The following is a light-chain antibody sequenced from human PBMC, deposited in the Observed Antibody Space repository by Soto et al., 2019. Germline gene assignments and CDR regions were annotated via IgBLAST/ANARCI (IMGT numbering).Light chain of an antibody. V-gene: IGKV3-11*01. Sequence: EIVLTQSPATLSLSPGERATLSCRASQSVSSYLAWYQQKPGQATRLIIYDASNRANGIPARFSGSGSGTDFTLTLSSLEPEDFVFYYCQQRSNWPPWTFGQGTKVDIK. CDR1: QSVSSY. J-gene: IGKJ1*01. CDR3: QQRSNWPPWT. CDR2: DAS.